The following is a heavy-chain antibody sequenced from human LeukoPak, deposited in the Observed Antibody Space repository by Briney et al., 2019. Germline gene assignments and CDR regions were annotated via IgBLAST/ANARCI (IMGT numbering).Heavy chain of an antibody. CDR1: GGSISSGGYY. J-gene: IGHJ6*03. CDR2: IYHSGST. Sequence: PSETLSLTCTVSGGSISSGGYYWSWIRQPPGKGLEWIGYIYHSGSTYYNPSLKSRVTISVDRSKNQFSLKLSSVTAADTAVYYCARGSSGSGSYYWGHYYYYMDVWGKGTTVTVSS. V-gene: IGHV4-30-2*01. D-gene: IGHD3-10*01. CDR3: ARGSSGSGSYYWGHYYYYMDV.